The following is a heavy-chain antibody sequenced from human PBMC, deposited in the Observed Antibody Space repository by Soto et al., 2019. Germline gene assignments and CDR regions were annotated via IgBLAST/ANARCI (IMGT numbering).Heavy chain of an antibody. CDR3: PHRAGLQGNWDACCFAP. J-gene: IGHJ5*02. CDR1: GFSLSTSGVG. Sequence: QITLKESGPTRVRPTQTLTLTCTFSGFSLSTSGVGVGWIRQPPGKALEWLAFIYWDDDKRYSPSLRRRLTITAHTSRPQVVLSMTHMDHGDTVLSFCPHRAGLQGNWDACCFAPSGLGILVTVFS. V-gene: IGHV2-5*02. D-gene: IGHD1-1*01. CDR2: IYWDDDK.